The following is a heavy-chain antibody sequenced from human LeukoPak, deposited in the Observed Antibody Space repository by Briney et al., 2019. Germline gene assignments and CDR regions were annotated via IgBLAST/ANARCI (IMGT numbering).Heavy chain of an antibody. D-gene: IGHD3-22*01. CDR1: GYTFTSYY. J-gene: IGHJ6*02. Sequence: ASVKVSCKASGYTFTSYYMHWVRQAPGQGLEWMGIINPSGGSTSYAQKFQGRVTITADESTSTAYMELSSLRSEDTAVYYCARVEVHIVSSGYALDYYYYYGMDVWGQGTTVTVSS. CDR3: ARVEVHIVSSGYALDYYYYYGMDV. V-gene: IGHV1-46*01. CDR2: INPSGGST.